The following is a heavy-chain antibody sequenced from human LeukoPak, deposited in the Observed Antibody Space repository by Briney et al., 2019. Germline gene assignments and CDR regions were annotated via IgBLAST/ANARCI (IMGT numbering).Heavy chain of an antibody. CDR2: ISYDGSNK. CDR3: ARDIRRYCGGDCLDAFDI. J-gene: IGHJ3*02. D-gene: IGHD2-21*02. Sequence: GGSLRLSCAASGFTFSSYGMHWVRQAPGKGLEWVAVISYDGSNKYYADSVKGRFTISRDNSKNTLYLQMNSLRAEDTAVYYCARDIRRYCGGDCLDAFDIWGQGTMVTVSS. CDR1: GFTFSSYG. V-gene: IGHV3-30*03.